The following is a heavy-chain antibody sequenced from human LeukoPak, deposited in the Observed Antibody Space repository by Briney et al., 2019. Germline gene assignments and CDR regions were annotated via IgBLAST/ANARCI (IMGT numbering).Heavy chain of an antibody. CDR1: GYTFTSYD. Sequence: ASVKVSCKASGYTFTSYDINWVRQATGQGLEWMGWMNPNSGNTGYAQKFQGRVTITRNTSISTAYMELSSLRSEDTAVYYCASSRGTSRVWWELLLVYFDYWGQGTLVTVSS. CDR3: ASSRGTSRVWWELLLVYFDY. CDR2: MNPNSGNT. D-gene: IGHD1-26*01. J-gene: IGHJ4*02. V-gene: IGHV1-8*03.